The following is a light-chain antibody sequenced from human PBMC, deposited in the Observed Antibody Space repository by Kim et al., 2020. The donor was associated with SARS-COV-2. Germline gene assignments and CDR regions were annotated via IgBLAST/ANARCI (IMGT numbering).Light chain of an antibody. J-gene: IGLJ1*01. CDR1: KWGEKY. Sequence: SYELTQPPSVSVSPGQTASITCSGDKWGEKYVHRYQQKAGQSPVLVIHKDDRRPSGIPERFSGSNSGGTATLTISGTQTVDEADYYCQVWDEKTGFFGTG. CDR2: KDD. CDR3: QVWDEKTGF. V-gene: IGLV3-1*01.